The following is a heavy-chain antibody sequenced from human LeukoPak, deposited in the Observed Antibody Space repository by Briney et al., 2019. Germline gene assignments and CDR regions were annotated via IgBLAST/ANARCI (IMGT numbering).Heavy chain of an antibody. D-gene: IGHD4-11*01. V-gene: IGHV4-30-2*01. Sequence: SETLSLTCAVSGGSISSGGYSWSWIRQPPGKGLEWIGYIYHSGSTYYNPSLKSRVTISVDRSKNQFSLKLSSVTAADTAVYDXXXXXXGNYVSSNYGMDVWGQGTTVTVSS. CDR3: XXXXXGNYVSSNYGMDV. CDR2: IYHSGST. J-gene: IGHJ6*02. CDR1: GGSISSGGYS.